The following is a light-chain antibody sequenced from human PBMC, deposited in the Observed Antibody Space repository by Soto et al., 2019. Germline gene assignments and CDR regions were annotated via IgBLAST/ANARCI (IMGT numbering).Light chain of an antibody. Sequence: QSVLTQPAPVSGSPGQSITLSRTGNNKEVCGYNYVSWYQHHPGKAPKLIIYDVTNRPSGVSNPFSGSKSGNTASLTISGLQPEDEADYYCSSYTTSNTRQIVFGTGTKVTVL. J-gene: IGLJ1*01. CDR3: SSYTTSNTRQIV. CDR2: DVT. V-gene: IGLV2-14*03. CDR1: NKEVCGYNY.